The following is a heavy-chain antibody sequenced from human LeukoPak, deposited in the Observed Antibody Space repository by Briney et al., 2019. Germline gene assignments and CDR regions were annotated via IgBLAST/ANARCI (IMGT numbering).Heavy chain of an antibody. J-gene: IGHJ6*02. D-gene: IGHD6-13*01. CDR3: ARDPYSSSWYGTYYYGIDV. CDR1: GYTFTSYG. CDR2: ISAYNGNT. V-gene: IGHV1-18*01. Sequence: ASVKVSCKASGYTFTSYGISWVRQAPGQGLEWMGWISAYNGNTNYAQKLQGRVTMTTDTSTSTAYMELRSLRSDDTAVYYCARDPYSSSWYGTYYYGIDVWGQGTTVTVSS.